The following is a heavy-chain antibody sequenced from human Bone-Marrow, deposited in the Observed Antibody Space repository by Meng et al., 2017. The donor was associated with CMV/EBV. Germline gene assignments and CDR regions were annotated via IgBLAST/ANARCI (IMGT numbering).Heavy chain of an antibody. CDR1: GYTLTGYY. CDR2: INPNSGGT. J-gene: IGHJ5*02. CDR3: AGNWRKQAGTVWQTGGNWFDP. V-gene: IGHV1-2*02. D-gene: IGHD1-14*01. Sequence: ASVKVSCKASGYTLTGYYMHWVRQAPGQGLEWMGWINPNSGGTNYAQKFQGRVTMTRDTSISTAYMELSRLGSDDTAVYYWAGNWRKQAGTVWQTGGNWFDPWGQGTLVTVSS.